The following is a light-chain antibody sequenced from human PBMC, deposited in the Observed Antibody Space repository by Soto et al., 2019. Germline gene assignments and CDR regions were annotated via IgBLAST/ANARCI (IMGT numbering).Light chain of an antibody. J-gene: IGKJ1*01. CDR3: QHYNSWPRT. CDR1: QSVSSN. V-gene: IGKV3-15*01. CDR2: GAS. Sequence: IVMTQSPATLSVSPGERATLSCRASQSVSSNLAWYQQKPGQAPRLLIYGASTRATGIPARFSGSRSGTEFTLTISSLQAEDFAIYYFQHYNSWPRTFGQGTKVEIK.